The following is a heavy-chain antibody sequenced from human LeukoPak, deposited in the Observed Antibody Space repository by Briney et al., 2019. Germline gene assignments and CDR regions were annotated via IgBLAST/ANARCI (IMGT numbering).Heavy chain of an antibody. D-gene: IGHD6-13*01. J-gene: IGHJ6*04. CDR1: GGSISSYY. CDR3: ARDRSRGSSRYPDSYYYYGMDV. V-gene: IGHV4-59*01. Sequence: PSETLSLTCTVSGGSISSYYWGWIRQPPGKGLEWIGYIYYSGSTNYNPSLKSRVTISVDTSKNQFSLKLSSVTAADTAVYYCARDRSRGSSRYPDSYYYYGMDVWGKGTTVTVSS. CDR2: IYYSGST.